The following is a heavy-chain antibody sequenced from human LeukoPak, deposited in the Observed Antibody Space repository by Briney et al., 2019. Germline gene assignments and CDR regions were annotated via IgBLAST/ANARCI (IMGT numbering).Heavy chain of an antibody. CDR3: ARGRGVSKSYYYYYMDV. Sequence: ASVKVSCKASGYTFTGYYIHWVRQAPGQGLEWMGWINPNSGGTNYAQKFQGRVTMTRDTSISTAYMELSRLRSDDTAVYYCARGRGVSKSYYYYYMDVWGKGTTVTISS. V-gene: IGHV1-2*02. J-gene: IGHJ6*03. CDR2: INPNSGGT. CDR1: GYTFTGYY. D-gene: IGHD3-10*01.